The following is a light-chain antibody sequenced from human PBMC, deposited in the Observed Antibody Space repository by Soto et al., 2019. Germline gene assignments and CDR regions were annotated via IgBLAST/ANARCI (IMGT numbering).Light chain of an antibody. CDR2: AAS. CDR1: QGISSY. J-gene: IGKJ4*01. V-gene: IGKV1-9*01. Sequence: IQLTQSPPSLSASVGDRVTITCRASQGISSYLAWYQQKPGKARKLLVYAASTLQSGVPSRFSGSGSGTDFTLTISSLQPEDFATYDCQQLNSYPRLTFGGGTKVEIK. CDR3: QQLNSYPRLT.